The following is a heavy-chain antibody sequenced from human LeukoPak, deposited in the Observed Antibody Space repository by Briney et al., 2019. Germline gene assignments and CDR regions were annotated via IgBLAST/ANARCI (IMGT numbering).Heavy chain of an antibody. V-gene: IGHV4-4*07. CDR2: IYTSGST. CDR3: ARATPYYDFWSGYSPYYFDY. J-gene: IGHJ4*02. CDR1: GGSISSYY. D-gene: IGHD3-3*01. Sequence: SETLSLTCTVSGGSISSYYWSWIRQPAGKGLEWIGRIYTSGSTNYNPSLKSRVTMSVDTSKNQFSLKLSSVTAADTAVYYCARATPYYDFWSGYSPYYFDYWGQGTLVTVSS.